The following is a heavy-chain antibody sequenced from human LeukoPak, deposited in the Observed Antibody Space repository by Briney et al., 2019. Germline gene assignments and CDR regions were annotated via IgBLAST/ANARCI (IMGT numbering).Heavy chain of an antibody. CDR1: GGSIRSDF. D-gene: IGHD6-19*01. V-gene: IGHV4-59*08. CDR3: ARLAVVKDHAFDI. Sequence: SETLSLTCTVSGGSIRSDFWSWIRQPPGKGLEWIGYVYYSGSTNYNPSLKSRVTISVDTSKDQFSLKLSSVTAADTAVYYCARLAVVKDHAFDIWGQGTMVTVSS. J-gene: IGHJ3*02. CDR2: VYYSGST.